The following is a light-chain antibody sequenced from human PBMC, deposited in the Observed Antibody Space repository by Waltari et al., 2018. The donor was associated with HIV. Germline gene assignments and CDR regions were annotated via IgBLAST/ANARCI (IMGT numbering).Light chain of an antibody. V-gene: IGKV4-1*01. Sequence: DIVLTQSPDSLAVSLGERATINCKSSQSVLLSSNNKNCLTWYQQKPGQPPKLLIYWASSRESGVPDRFSGSGSGTDFTLTISSLQAEDVAVYYCQQYYNTPYTVGQGTKLEIK. J-gene: IGKJ2*01. CDR2: WAS. CDR1: QSVLLSSNNKNC. CDR3: QQYYNTPYT.